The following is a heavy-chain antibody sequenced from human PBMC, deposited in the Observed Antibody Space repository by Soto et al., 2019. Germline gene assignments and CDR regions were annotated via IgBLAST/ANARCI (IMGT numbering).Heavy chain of an antibody. D-gene: IGHD5-12*01. Sequence: VASVKVSCKASGGTFTSYAISWVRQAPGQGIEWMGWINPGHGATKYSEKFQGRVTLTRDTSASTAYMELSILRSEDTAVYYFAGIRLGYFHFWGQGNLVTVFS. CDR1: GGTFTSYA. CDR2: INPGHGAT. CDR3: AGIRLGYFHF. V-gene: IGHV1-3*01. J-gene: IGHJ4*02.